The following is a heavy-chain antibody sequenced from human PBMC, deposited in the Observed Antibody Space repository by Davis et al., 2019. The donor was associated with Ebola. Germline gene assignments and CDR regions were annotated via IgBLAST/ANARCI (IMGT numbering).Heavy chain of an antibody. Sequence: PGGSLRLSCEVSGVTFTTAWLTWVRQAPGKGLEWVGRIKSLRDGGTVNYATAVKGRFIISRDDSQNTLTLQMNSLRTEDSAVYYCATLVALRFPDQWSQGTLVIVSS. CDR3: ATLVALRFPDQ. CDR2: IKSLRDGGTV. D-gene: IGHD3-3*01. CDR1: GVTFTTAW. J-gene: IGHJ4*02. V-gene: IGHV3-15*01.